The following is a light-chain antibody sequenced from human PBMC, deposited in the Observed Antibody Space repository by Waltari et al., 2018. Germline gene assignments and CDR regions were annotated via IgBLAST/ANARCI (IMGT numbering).Light chain of an antibody. J-gene: IGKJ4*01. CDR1: QSLLHTDGYTY. CDR2: GGS. Sequence: DIVMTQTPLSLPVTPGEPASIPCTSSQSLLHTDGYTYLDWYLQKPGQSPQLLIYGGSNRASGVPDRFSGSGSGTDCTLKISKVEAEDVGVYYCMQHKALPLTFGGGTKVEIK. CDR3: MQHKALPLT. V-gene: IGKV2-40*01.